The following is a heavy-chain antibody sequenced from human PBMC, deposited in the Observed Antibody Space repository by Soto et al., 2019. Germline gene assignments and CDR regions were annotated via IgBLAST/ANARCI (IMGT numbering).Heavy chain of an antibody. CDR3: ARELYDFWSGYYSHYGMDV. J-gene: IGHJ6*02. CDR2: ISAYNGNT. V-gene: IGHV1-18*01. Sequence: GASVKVSCKASGYTFTSYGISWVRQAPGQGLEWMGWISAYNGNTNYAQKLQGRVTMTTDTSTSTAYMELRSLRSDDTAVYYCARELYDFWSGYYSHYGMDVWGQGTTVTVSS. D-gene: IGHD3-3*01. CDR1: GYTFTSYG.